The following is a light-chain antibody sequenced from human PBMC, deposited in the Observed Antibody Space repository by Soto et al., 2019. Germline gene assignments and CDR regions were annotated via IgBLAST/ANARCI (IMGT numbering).Light chain of an antibody. CDR2: AAS. Sequence: EVVLTQSPGTVSLSPGERVTLSCRASQSVISNYLAWYQQRPGQAPRLLIYAASSRATGIPDRFSGSGSGTDVTLSISSREPEDFAVYYCQQYGSSLTWTFGRGTKVEMK. V-gene: IGKV3-20*01. CDR3: QQYGSSLTWT. CDR1: QSVISNY. J-gene: IGKJ1*01.